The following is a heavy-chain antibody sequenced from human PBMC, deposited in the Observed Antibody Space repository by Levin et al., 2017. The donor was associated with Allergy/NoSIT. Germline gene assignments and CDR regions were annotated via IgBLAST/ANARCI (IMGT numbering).Heavy chain of an antibody. D-gene: IGHD4-23*01. J-gene: IGHJ4*02. CDR1: GYSFGSYW. V-gene: IGHV5-51*01. CDR3: ARHGGPGDDGGNGQYDF. CDR2: IYPGDSDA. Sequence: GESLKISCKGSGYSFGSYWIGWVRQMPGKGLEWMGIIYPGDSDAKYNPSFRGQVTFSADKSICTAFLPWTSLTASDPAIHFCARHGGPGDDGGNGQYDFWGQGTLVTVSS.